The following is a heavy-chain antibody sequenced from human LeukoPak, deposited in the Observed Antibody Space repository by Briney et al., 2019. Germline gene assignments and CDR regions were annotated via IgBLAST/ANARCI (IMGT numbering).Heavy chain of an antibody. CDR2: ISGHGFST. CDR3: AKSSTVTRFYWFDP. J-gene: IGHJ5*02. V-gene: IGHV3-43*02. Sequence: PGGSLRLSCADSGFTFDDYAMHWIRQAPGRGMEWVSLISGHGFSTYYADSVKGRSTLSRDNSKNSLYLQMNSLRTEDTALYYCAKSSTVTRFYWFDPWGQGTLVTVS. D-gene: IGHD4-11*01. CDR1: GFTFDDYA.